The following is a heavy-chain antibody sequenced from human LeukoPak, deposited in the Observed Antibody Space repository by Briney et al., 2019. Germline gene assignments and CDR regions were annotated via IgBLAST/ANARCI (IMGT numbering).Heavy chain of an antibody. Sequence: PGRSLRLSCAASGFAFSSYGMHWVRQAPGKGLEWVAVIWYDGSNKYYADSVKGRFTISSDNSKNTLYLQMNSLRAEDTAVYYCARDPGGGYFDYWGQGTLVTVSS. CDR2: IWYDGSNK. CDR3: ARDPGGGYFDY. CDR1: GFAFSSYG. J-gene: IGHJ4*02. V-gene: IGHV3-33*01. D-gene: IGHD3-16*01.